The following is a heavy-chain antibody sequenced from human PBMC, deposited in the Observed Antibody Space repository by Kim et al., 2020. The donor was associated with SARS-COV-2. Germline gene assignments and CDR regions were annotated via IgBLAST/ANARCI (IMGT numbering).Heavy chain of an antibody. J-gene: IGHJ6*02. D-gene: IGHD1-1*01. CDR2: ISSNGGST. CDR3: ARAPGTSYYYGMDV. CDR1: GFTFSSYA. Sequence: GGSLRLSCAASGFTFSSYAMHWVRQAPGKGLEYVSAISSNGGSTYYADSVKGRFTISRDNSKNTLYLQMGSLRAEDMAVYYCARAPGTSYYYGMDVWGQGTTVTVSS. V-gene: IGHV3-64*02.